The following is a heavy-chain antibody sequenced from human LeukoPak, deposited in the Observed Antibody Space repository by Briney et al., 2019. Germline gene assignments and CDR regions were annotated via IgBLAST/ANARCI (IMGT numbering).Heavy chain of an antibody. D-gene: IGHD2-15*01. V-gene: IGHV3-33*08. Sequence: GGSLRLSCAASGFTFSSYGMHWVRQAPGKGLEWVAVIWYDGSNKYYADSVKGRFTISRDNAKNSLYLQMNSLRAEDTALYHCARADCSGGSCYFSSLDYWGQGTLVTVSS. CDR2: IWYDGSNK. CDR3: ARADCSGGSCYFSSLDY. J-gene: IGHJ4*02. CDR1: GFTFSSYG.